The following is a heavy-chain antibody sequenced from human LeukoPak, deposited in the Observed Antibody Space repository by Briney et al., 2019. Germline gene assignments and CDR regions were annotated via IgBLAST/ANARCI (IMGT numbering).Heavy chain of an antibody. CDR3: ARVGARVPLDY. D-gene: IGHD1-26*01. Sequence: SETLSLTCAVYGGSFSGYYWSWIRQPPGKGLEWIGEINHSGSTNYNPSLKSRVTISVDTSKNQFSLKLSSVTAADTAVYYCARVGARVPLDYWGQGTLVTVSP. CDR2: INHSGST. J-gene: IGHJ4*02. V-gene: IGHV4-34*01. CDR1: GGSFSGYY.